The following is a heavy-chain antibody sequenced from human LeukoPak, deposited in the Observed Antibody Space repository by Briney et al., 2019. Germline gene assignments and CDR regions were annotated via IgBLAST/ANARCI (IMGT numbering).Heavy chain of an antibody. Sequence: GASVKVSCKASGYTFTSYGISWVRQAPGQGLEWMGWISAYNGNTNYAQKLQGRVTMTTDTPTSTAYMELRSLRSDDTAVYYCARITDYYDILTGLDYWGQGTLVTVSS. CDR1: GYTFTSYG. CDR3: ARITDYYDILTGLDY. D-gene: IGHD3-9*01. V-gene: IGHV1-18*01. J-gene: IGHJ4*02. CDR2: ISAYNGNT.